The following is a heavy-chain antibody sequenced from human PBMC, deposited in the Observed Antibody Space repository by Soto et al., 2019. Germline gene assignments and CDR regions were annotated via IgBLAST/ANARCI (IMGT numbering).Heavy chain of an antibody. CDR3: TTNYYDSSGYDNWFDP. V-gene: IGHV3-49*03. Sequence: GGSLRLSCTASGFTFGGYAMSWFRQAPGKGLEWVGFIRSKTYGGTTVYAASVKGRFTISRDDSKSIAHLQMNSLKTEDTAVYYCTTNYYDSSGYDNWFDPWGQGTLVTVSS. D-gene: IGHD3-22*01. J-gene: IGHJ5*02. CDR1: GFTFGGYA. CDR2: IRSKTYGGTT.